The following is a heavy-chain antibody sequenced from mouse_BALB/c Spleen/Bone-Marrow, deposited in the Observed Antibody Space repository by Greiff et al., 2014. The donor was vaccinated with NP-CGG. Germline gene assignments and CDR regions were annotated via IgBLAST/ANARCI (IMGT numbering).Heavy chain of an antibody. J-gene: IGHJ1*01. Sequence: VQLQQSGAELAKPGASVKMSCKASGYTFTTYWIHWVKQRPGQGLEWIGYINPSTGNTEYNQKFRDRATLTADKSSSTPYMQLSSLTSEDPAVYYCARGLRDWYFDVWGAGTTVTVSS. D-gene: IGHD2-4*01. CDR1: GYTFTTYW. CDR2: INPSTGNT. V-gene: IGHV1-7*01. CDR3: ARGLRDWYFDV.